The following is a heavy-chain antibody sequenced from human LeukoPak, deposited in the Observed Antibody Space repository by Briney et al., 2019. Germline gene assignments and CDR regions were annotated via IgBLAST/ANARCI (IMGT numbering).Heavy chain of an antibody. D-gene: IGHD3-3*01. CDR1: GYTSSSYG. CDR2: ISTYNGNT. V-gene: IGHV1-18*01. Sequence: GASVKVSCKSSGYTSSSYGFSWMRQAPGQGLEWMGWISTYNGNTNYAQKFQGRVTMTTDTSTSTAYMELRSLRSDDTAVYYCARLLEWLDAYYYYGMDVWGQGTTVTVSS. CDR3: ARLLEWLDAYYYYGMDV. J-gene: IGHJ6*02.